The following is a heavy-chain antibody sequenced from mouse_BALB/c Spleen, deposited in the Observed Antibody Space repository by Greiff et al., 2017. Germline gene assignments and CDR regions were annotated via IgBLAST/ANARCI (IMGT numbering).Heavy chain of an antibody. J-gene: IGHJ4*01. D-gene: IGHD1-1*01. V-gene: IGHV1-18*01. Sequence: VQLQQSGPELVKPGASVKIPCKASVYTFTDYNMDWVKQSHGKSLEWIGDINPNNGGTIYNQKFKGKATLTVDKSSSTAYMELRSLTSEDTAVYYCARSITTVVGMDYWGQGTSVTVSS. CDR1: VYTFTDYN. CDR3: ARSITTVVGMDY. CDR2: INPNNGGT.